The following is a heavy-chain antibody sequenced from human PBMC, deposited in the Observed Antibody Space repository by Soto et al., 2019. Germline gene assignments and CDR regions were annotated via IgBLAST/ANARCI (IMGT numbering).Heavy chain of an antibody. CDR1: GYTFTSHA. CDR2: INAGNGNT. J-gene: IGHJ5*02. V-gene: IGHV1-3*05. D-gene: IGHD6-13*01. CDR3: ARGGIAAAGTGWFDP. Sequence: QVQLVQSGAEEKKPGASVKVSCKASGYTFTSHAMHWVRQAPGQRLEWMGWINAGNGNTKYSQKFQGRVTITTDTSASTAYMERSSLRSEDTAVYYCARGGIAAAGTGWFDPWGQGTLVTVSS.